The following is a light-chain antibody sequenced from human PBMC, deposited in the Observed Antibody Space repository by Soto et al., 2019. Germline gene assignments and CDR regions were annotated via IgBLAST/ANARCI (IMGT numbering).Light chain of an antibody. CDR3: QQYGSAPPLT. CDR2: GAS. Sequence: EIALTQSPGTLYSSPGQRATLSCRASQSVSSSYLAWYQQKPGQAPRLLLYGASSRATGIPDRFSGSGSGTDFTLTISRLEPEDFAVYYCQQYGSAPPLTVGQGTKVEIK. J-gene: IGKJ1*01. CDR1: QSVSSSY. V-gene: IGKV3-20*01.